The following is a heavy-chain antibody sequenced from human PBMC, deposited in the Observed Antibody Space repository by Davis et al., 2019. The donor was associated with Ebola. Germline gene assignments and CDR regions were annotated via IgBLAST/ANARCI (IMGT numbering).Heavy chain of an antibody. CDR1: GGSFSGYY. CDR3: ARGGGGSYYFAFDI. D-gene: IGHD1-26*01. CDR2: INHSGST. V-gene: IGHV4-34*01. J-gene: IGHJ3*02. Sequence: PSETLSLTCAVYGGSFSGYYWSWIRQPPGKGLEWIGEINHSGSTNYNPSLKSRVTISVDTSKNQFSLKLSSVTAADTAVYYCARGGGGSYYFAFDIWGQGTMVTVSS.